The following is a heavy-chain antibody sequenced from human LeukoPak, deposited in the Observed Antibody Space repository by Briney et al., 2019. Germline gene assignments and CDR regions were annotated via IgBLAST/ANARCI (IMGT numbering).Heavy chain of an antibody. J-gene: IGHJ4*02. CDR2: IERDGSEI. CDR1: GFAFSNYW. D-gene: IGHD1-14*01. Sequence: GGSLRLSCATSGFAFSNYWMTWVRQAPGKGLECVANIERDGSEIYYVDFVRGRFTVSRDNARNSLFLQMNSLRAEDTAVYYCAARTRGPIDYWGQGTLVTVSS. CDR3: AARTRGPIDY. V-gene: IGHV3-7*03.